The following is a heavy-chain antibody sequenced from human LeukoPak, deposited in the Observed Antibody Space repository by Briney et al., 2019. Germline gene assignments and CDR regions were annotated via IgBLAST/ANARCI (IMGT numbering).Heavy chain of an antibody. CDR3: AKRESSVDAFDI. CDR1: GFTFSSYA. CDR2: ISGSGGST. V-gene: IGHV3-23*01. D-gene: IGHD6-19*01. Sequence: GASLRLSCAASGFTFSSYAMSCVRQAPGKELEWVSAISGSGGSTYYADSVKGRFTISRDNSKNTLYLQMNSLRAEDTAVYYCAKRESSVDAFDIWGQGTMVTVSS. J-gene: IGHJ3*02.